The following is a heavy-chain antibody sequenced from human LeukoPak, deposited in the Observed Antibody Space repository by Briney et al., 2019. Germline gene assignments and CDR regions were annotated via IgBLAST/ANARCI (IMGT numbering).Heavy chain of an antibody. Sequence: SVKVSCKASGGTFSSYAISWVRQAPGQGLEWMGGIIPIFGTANYAQKFQGRVTITADESTSTAYMELSSLRSEDTAVYYCARGGQWLAYRYFDYWGQGTLVTVSS. D-gene: IGHD6-19*01. CDR1: GGTFSSYA. V-gene: IGHV1-69*13. CDR3: ARGGQWLAYRYFDY. CDR2: IIPIFGTA. J-gene: IGHJ4*02.